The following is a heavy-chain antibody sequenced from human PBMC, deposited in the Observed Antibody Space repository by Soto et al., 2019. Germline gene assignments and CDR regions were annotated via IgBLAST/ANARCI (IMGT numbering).Heavy chain of an antibody. CDR2: IKSKTDGGTT. V-gene: IGHV3-15*01. Sequence: GGSLRLSCAASGFTFINAWMSWVRQAPGKGLEWVGRIKSKTDGGTTDYAAPVKGRFTISRDDSKSTLYLQMNSLKTEDTAVYYCTTAGVAVAGRYYYYGMDVWGQGTTVTVSS. CDR3: TTAGVAVAGRYYYYGMDV. J-gene: IGHJ6*02. D-gene: IGHD6-19*01. CDR1: GFTFINAW.